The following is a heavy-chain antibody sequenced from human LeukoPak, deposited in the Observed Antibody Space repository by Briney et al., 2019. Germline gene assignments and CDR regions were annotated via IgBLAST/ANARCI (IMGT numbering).Heavy chain of an antibody. Sequence: GRSLRLSCAASEFTFSSYGMHWVRQAPGKGLEWVAVIWYDGSNKYYADSVKGRFTISRDNSKNTLYLQMNSLRAEDTAVYYCASLGYCTNGVCWGQGTLVTVSS. CDR3: ASLGYCTNGVC. D-gene: IGHD2-8*01. J-gene: IGHJ4*02. CDR1: EFTFSSYG. V-gene: IGHV3-33*01. CDR2: IWYDGSNK.